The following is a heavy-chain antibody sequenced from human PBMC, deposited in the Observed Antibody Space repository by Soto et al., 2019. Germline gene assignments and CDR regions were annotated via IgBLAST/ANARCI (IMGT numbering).Heavy chain of an antibody. CDR2: IIPIFGTA. Sequence: QVQLVQSGTEVKKPGSSVKVSCKASGGNFNSYTINWVRQAPGQGREFMGGIIPIFGTANYAPKFQGRVTFTADTATNTAYMELSSLRSADTAVYFCSRDAVAASGTNDWGQGTLVTVSS. V-gene: IGHV1-69*06. CDR3: SRDAVAASGTND. J-gene: IGHJ4*02. CDR1: GGNFNSYT. D-gene: IGHD2-15*01.